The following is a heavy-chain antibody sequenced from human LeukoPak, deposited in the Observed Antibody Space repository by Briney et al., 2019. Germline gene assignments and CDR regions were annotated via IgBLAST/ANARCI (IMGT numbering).Heavy chain of an antibody. V-gene: IGHV4-34*01. J-gene: IGHJ5*02. CDR2: INHSGST. D-gene: IGHD5-24*01. CDR3: ARCQVRDGWFDP. Sequence: SETLSLTCAVYGGSFSGYYWSWIRQPPRKGLEWIGEINHSGSTNYNPSLKSRVTISVDTSKNQFSLKLSSVTAADTAVYYCARCQVRDGWFDPWGQGTLVTVSS. CDR1: GGSFSGYY.